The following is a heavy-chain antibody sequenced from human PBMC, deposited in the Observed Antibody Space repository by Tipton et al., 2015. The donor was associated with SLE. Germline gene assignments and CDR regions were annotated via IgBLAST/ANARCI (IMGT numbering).Heavy chain of an antibody. CDR3: ARGMLTWRGAIIGVDV. V-gene: IGHV4-59*08. D-gene: IGHD2-8*01. CDR2: IFFSGTT. J-gene: IGHJ6*02. Sequence: TLSLTCTVSGGSISSYYWSWIRQPPAKGLEWIGYIFFSGTTDYNPSLNSRVTISVDPAKNQFSLKLTSVTAADTAVYYCARGMLTWRGAIIGVDVWGQGTSVNVSS. CDR1: GGSISSYY.